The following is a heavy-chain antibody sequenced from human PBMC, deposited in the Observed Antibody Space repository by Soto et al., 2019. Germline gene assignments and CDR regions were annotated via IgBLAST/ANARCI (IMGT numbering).Heavy chain of an antibody. CDR3: ARQHDSKTLDY. CDR2: IYYSGST. Sequence: SETLSLTCTVSGGSISSSSYYWGWIRQPPGKGLEWIGSIYYSGSTYYNPSLKSRVTISVDTSKNQFSLKLSSVTAADTAVYYCARQHDSKTLDYWGQGTLVTVSS. D-gene: IGHD3-3*01. J-gene: IGHJ4*02. CDR1: GGSISSSSYY. V-gene: IGHV4-39*01.